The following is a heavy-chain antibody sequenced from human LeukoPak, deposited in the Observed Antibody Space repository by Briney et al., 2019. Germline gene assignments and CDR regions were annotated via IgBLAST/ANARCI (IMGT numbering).Heavy chain of an antibody. CDR2: ISSSSSYT. J-gene: IGHJ4*02. V-gene: IGHV3-11*06. CDR1: GFSFSDYY. D-gene: IGHD1-26*01. Sequence: KAGGSLRLSCAASGFSFSDYYMSWMRQAPGKGLEWVSYISSSSSYTNYADSVKGRFTISRDNAKNSLYLQMNSLRVEDTALYYCVRRISGSYYSDWGQGTLVTVSS. CDR3: VRRISGSYYSD.